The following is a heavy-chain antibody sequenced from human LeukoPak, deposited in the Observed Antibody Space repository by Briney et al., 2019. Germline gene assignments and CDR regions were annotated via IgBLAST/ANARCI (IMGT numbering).Heavy chain of an antibody. V-gene: IGHV3-20*04. J-gene: IGHJ3*02. Sequence: GGSLRLSCAASGFTFEDDGMNWVRQAPGKGLEWVSGINWNGDSTGYADSVKGRFTVSRDNAKNSLFLQMNNLRAEDTALYYCARNLGLDIWGQGTMVTVSS. CDR3: ARNLGLDI. CDR1: GFTFEDDG. CDR2: INWNGDST.